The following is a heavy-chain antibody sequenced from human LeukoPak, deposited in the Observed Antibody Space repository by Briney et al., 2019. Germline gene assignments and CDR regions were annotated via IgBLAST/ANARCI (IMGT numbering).Heavy chain of an antibody. V-gene: IGHV3-23*01. D-gene: IGHD1-26*01. CDR1: GFTFSTYA. Sequence: GGSLRLSCAASGFTFSTYAMTWVRQAPGKGLEWVSGISAGGDRTYYADSVKGRFTISRDNSKDTLYLQMNSLRAEDTAEYYCARSTVGTSCCTAVDYWGQGTLVTVSS. CDR2: ISAGGDRT. J-gene: IGHJ4*02. CDR3: ARSTVGTSCCTAVDY.